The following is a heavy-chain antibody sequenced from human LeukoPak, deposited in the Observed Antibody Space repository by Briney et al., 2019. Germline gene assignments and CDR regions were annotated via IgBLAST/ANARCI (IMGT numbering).Heavy chain of an antibody. CDR1: GFTFSSYS. D-gene: IGHD3-22*01. J-gene: IGHJ4*02. Sequence: GGSLRLSCAASGFTFSSYSMNWVRQAPGKGLEWVSSISSSSSYIYYADSVKGRFTISRDNAKNSLYLQMNSLRAEDTAVYYCARVLDYYDSSGYIDYWGQGTLVTVPS. CDR2: ISSSSSYI. CDR3: ARVLDYYDSSGYIDY. V-gene: IGHV3-21*01.